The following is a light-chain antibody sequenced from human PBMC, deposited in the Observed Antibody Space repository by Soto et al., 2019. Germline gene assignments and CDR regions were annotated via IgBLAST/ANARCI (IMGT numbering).Light chain of an antibody. CDR1: QILYNSNNKNT. CDR3: QHYYNIPWT. V-gene: IGKV4-1*01. CDR2: WAS. J-gene: IGKJ1*01. Sequence: DIVMTQSPDSLAVSLGERATINCKSSQILYNSNNKNTLAWYQQKPGQPPKLLIYWASTRESGVPDRFSGSGSGTDFTLTISSLQAEDVAVYYCQHYYNIPWTFGQGTKVDIK.